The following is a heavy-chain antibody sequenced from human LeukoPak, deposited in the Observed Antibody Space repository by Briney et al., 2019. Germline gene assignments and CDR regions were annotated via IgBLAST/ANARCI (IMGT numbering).Heavy chain of an antibody. CDR3: ASYGGYSPFDY. CDR2: IDNSGNT. Sequence: SETLSLTCTVSGDSISGFYWNWIRQPPGRGLEWIGYIDNSGNTKYNPSLKSRVTISVDTSKKQFSLKLSSVTAADTAVYYCASYGGYSPFDYWGQGTQVTVSS. J-gene: IGHJ4*02. D-gene: IGHD4-23*01. CDR1: GDSISGFY. V-gene: IGHV4-59*12.